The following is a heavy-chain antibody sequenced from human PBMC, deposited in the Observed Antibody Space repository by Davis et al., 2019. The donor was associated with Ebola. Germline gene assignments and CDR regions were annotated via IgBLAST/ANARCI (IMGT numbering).Heavy chain of an antibody. D-gene: IGHD3-10*01. CDR3: ARGILLVYYYGMDV. J-gene: IGHJ6*02. Sequence: GGSLRLSCAASGFTFSSYAMHWVRQAPGKGLEWVAVISYDGSNKYYADSVKGRFTISRDNSKNTLYLQMNSLRAEDTAVYYCARGILLVYYYGMDVWGQGTTVTVSS. V-gene: IGHV3-30-3*01. CDR1: GFTFSSYA. CDR2: ISYDGSNK.